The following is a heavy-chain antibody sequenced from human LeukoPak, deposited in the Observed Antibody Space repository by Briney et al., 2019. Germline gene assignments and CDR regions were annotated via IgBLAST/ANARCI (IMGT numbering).Heavy chain of an antibody. CDR2: ISYDGSNK. D-gene: IGHD3-22*01. J-gene: IGHJ4*02. Sequence: PGRSLRLSCAASGFTFSSYGMHWVRQAPGKGLEWVAVISYDGSNKYYADSVKGRFTISRDNSKNTLYLQMNSLRAEDTAVYYCARDIKYYYDSSGFDYWGQGTLVTVSS. V-gene: IGHV3-30*03. CDR1: GFTFSSYG. CDR3: ARDIKYYYDSSGFDY.